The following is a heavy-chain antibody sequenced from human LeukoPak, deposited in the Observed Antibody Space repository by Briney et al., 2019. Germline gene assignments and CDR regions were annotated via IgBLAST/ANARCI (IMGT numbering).Heavy chain of an antibody. CDR1: GFTFDDYT. Sequence: GGSLRLSCAASGFTFDDYTMHWVRQAPGKGLEWVSLISWDGGSTYYADSVKGRFTISRDNSKNSLYLQMNSLRTEDTALYYCAKDYGGKRGGLYYYYGMDVWGQGTTVTVSS. V-gene: IGHV3-43*01. CDR2: ISWDGGST. D-gene: IGHD4-23*01. CDR3: AKDYGGKRGGLYYYYGMDV. J-gene: IGHJ6*02.